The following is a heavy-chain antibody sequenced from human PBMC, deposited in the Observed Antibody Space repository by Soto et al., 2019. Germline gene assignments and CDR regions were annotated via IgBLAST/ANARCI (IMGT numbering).Heavy chain of an antibody. CDR2: ISGSAGST. D-gene: IGHD4-17*01. CDR1: GFTLSSYA. V-gene: IGHV3-23*01. CDR3: AKGHGDYVWHYFDY. J-gene: IGHJ4*02. Sequence: EVQLLESGGGLVQPGGSLRLSCAASGFTLSSYAMSWVRQAPRKGLEWVSSISGSAGSTYYADSVKGRFTIPRDNSKNTLYVQMNSLRAEDTAVYYCAKGHGDYVWHYFDYWGQGTLVTVSS.